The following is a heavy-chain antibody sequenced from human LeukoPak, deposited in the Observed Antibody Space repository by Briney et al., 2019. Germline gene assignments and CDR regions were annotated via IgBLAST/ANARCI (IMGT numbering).Heavy chain of an antibody. Sequence: QTLSLTCAISGDSVSSNSAAWNWIRHSPSRGLEWLGRTYYMSKWYNDYAVSVKSRITINPDTSKNQCSLQLNSVTPEDTAVYYCTRDGYTSSWFFDYWGQGTLVTVSS. CDR1: GDSVSSNSAA. CDR3: TRDGYTSSWFFDY. V-gene: IGHV6-1*01. J-gene: IGHJ4*02. D-gene: IGHD6-13*01. CDR2: TYYMSKWYN.